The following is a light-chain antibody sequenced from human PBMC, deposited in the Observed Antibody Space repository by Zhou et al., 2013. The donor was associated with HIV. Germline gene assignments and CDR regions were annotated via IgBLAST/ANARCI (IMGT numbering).Light chain of an antibody. CDR2: GAS. CDR3: QQYNDWPYT. CDR1: QSVKSN. Sequence: EIVMTQSPATLSVSPGDRATLSCRASQSVKSNLAWYQQKPGQAPRLLIYGASTRAASFPARFSGSGSGTEFTLTISSLQSEDFAIYYCQQYNDWPYTFGQGTKLETK. V-gene: IGKV3-15*01. J-gene: IGKJ2*01.